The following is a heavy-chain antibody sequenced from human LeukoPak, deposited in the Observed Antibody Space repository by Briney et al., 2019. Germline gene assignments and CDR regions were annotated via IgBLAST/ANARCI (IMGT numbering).Heavy chain of an antibody. D-gene: IGHD3-3*01. J-gene: IGHJ3*02. CDR3: AKDRGGSGVAIFGVAGVDAFDI. V-gene: IGHV3-23*01. CDR1: GFTFSSYA. Sequence: GGSLRLSCAASGFTFSSYAMSWVRQAPGKGLEWVSAISGSGGSTYYADSVKGRFTISRDNSKNTLYLQMNSLRAEDTAVYYCAKDRGGSGVAIFGVAGVDAFDIWGQGTMVTVSS. CDR2: ISGSGGST.